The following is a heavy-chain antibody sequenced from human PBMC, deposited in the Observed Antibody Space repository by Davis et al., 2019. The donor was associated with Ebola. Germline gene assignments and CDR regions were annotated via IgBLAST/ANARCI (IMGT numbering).Heavy chain of an antibody. D-gene: IGHD3-10*01. Sequence: SVKVSCKASGGTFSSYAISWVRQAPGQGLEWMGGIIPIFGTANYAQKFRGRVTITADESTSTAYMELSSLRSEDTAVYYCARDTQLLWFGELDLYGMDVWGQGTTVTVSS. CDR3: ARDTQLLWFGELDLYGMDV. V-gene: IGHV1-69*13. J-gene: IGHJ6*02. CDR2: IIPIFGTA. CDR1: GGTFSSYA.